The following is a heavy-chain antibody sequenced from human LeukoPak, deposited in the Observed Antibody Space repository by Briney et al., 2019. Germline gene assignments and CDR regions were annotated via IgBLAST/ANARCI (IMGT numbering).Heavy chain of an antibody. V-gene: IGHV1-69*04. J-gene: IGHJ6*02. CDR3: ARALSTIDFRTPQHCGMDV. CDR1: GGTFSSYA. CDR2: IIPILGIA. Sequence: SVKVSCKASGGTFSSYAISWVRQAPGQGLEWMGRIIPILGIANYAQKFQGRVTITADKSTSTAYMELSSLRSEDTAVYYCARALSTIDFRTPQHCGMDVWGQGTTVTVSS. D-gene: IGHD2-15*01.